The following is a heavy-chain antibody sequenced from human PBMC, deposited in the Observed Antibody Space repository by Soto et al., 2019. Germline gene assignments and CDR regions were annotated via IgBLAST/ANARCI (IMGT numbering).Heavy chain of an antibody. CDR2: IYYSGST. J-gene: IGHJ4*02. D-gene: IGHD3-16*02. Sequence: SETLSLTCTVSGGSISSYYWSWIRQPPGKGLEWIGYIYYSGSTNYNPSLKSRVTISVDTSKNQFSLKLSSVTAADTAVYYCARDVTGNFDYWGQGTLVTVSS. CDR1: GGSISSYY. V-gene: IGHV4-59*01. CDR3: ARDVTGNFDY.